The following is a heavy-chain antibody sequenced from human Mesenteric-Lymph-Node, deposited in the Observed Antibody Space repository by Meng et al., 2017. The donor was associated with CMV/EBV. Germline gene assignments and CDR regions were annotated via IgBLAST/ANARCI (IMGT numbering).Heavy chain of an antibody. Sequence: SETLSLTCTVSGGSISSSSYYWSWIRQPPGKGLEWIGYIYYSGSTNYNPSLKSRVTISVDTSKNQFSLKLSSVTAADTAVYYCARLPTRYCSSTSCPPPMRGFDYWGQGTLVTVSS. CDR2: IYYSGST. D-gene: IGHD2-2*01. J-gene: IGHJ4*02. CDR3: ARLPTRYCSSTSCPPPMRGFDY. V-gene: IGHV4-61*05. CDR1: GGSISSSSYY.